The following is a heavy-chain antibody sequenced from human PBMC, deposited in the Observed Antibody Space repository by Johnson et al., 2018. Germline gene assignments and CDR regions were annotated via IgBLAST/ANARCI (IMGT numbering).Heavy chain of an antibody. V-gene: IGHV3-11*04. J-gene: IGHJ4*02. Sequence: QVQLVQSGGGLVKPGGPLRLSCTASGFTFSDYYMSWIRQSPGKGLVWVSYIGTSGHTMNYADFVKGRFIISRDNAKNSLVLQMTSLRAEDTAIYYCARVKRAYYYDRSGYPTFDLWCQGTLVTVSS. D-gene: IGHD3-22*01. CDR3: ARVKRAYYYDRSGYPTFDL. CDR1: GFTFSDYY. CDR2: IGTSGHTM.